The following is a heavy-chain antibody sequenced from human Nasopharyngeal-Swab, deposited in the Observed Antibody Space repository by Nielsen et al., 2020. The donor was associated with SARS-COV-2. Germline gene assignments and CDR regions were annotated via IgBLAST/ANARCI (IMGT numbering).Heavy chain of an antibody. J-gene: IGHJ6*02. CDR3: ARDIVVVVAATSYYYYYGMDV. D-gene: IGHD2-15*01. CDR1: GGSISSGDYY. CDR2: IYYSGST. V-gene: IGHV4-30-4*01. Sequence: SETLSLTCTVSGGSISSGDYYWSWIRQPPGKGLEWIGYIYYSGSTYYNSSLKSRVTISVDTSKNQFSLKLSSVTAADTAVYYCARDIVVVVAATSYYYYYGMDVWGQGTTVTVSS.